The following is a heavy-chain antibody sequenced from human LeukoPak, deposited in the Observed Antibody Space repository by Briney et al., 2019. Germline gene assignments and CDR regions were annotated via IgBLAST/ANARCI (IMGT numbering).Heavy chain of an antibody. CDR3: AKDLIKQGIAVAGTPDY. D-gene: IGHD6-19*01. CDR2: ISGGGGST. CDR1: GFTVSSNY. V-gene: IGHV3-23*01. J-gene: IGHJ4*02. Sequence: GGSLRLSCAASGFTVSSNYMSWVRQAPGKGLEWVSAISGGGGSTYYADSVKGRFTISRDNSKNTLYLQMSSLRAEDTAVYYCAKDLIKQGIAVAGTPDYWGQGTLVTVSS.